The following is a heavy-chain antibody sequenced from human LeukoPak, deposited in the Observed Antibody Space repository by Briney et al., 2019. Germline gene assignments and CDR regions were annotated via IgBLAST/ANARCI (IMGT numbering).Heavy chain of an antibody. V-gene: IGHV1-69*05. CDR1: GGTFSSYA. CDR3: ARSPWSGYYMGTFDI. Sequence: ASVKVSCKASGGTFSSYAISWVRQAPGQGLEWMGGIIPIFGTANYAQKFQGRVTITTDESTSTAYMELSSLRSEDTAVYYCARSPWSGYYMGTFDIWGQGTMVTVSS. CDR2: IIPIFGTA. D-gene: IGHD3-3*01. J-gene: IGHJ3*02.